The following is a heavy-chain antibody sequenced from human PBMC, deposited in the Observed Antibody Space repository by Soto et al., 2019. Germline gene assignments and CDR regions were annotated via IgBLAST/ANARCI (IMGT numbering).Heavy chain of an antibody. J-gene: IGHJ6*02. CDR2: IYHSGST. Sequence: SETLSLTCTVSGASISAYYWSWIRQPPGKGLEWIGYIYHSGSTNYNPSLKSRVTFSIDTSKRQFSLKVRSVTAADTAVYYCARGKRGSSWYRGEEKYYYYGMDVWGQGTPVTVSS. CDR1: GASISAYY. V-gene: IGHV4-59*12. D-gene: IGHD6-13*01. CDR3: ARGKRGSSWYRGEEKYYYYGMDV.